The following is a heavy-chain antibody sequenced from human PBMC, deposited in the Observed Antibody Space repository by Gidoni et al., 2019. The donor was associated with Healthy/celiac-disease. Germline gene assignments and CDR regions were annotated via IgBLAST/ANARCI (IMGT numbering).Heavy chain of an antibody. V-gene: IGHV4-30-4*01. CDR1: GGSISSGDYY. CDR2: IYYSGST. Sequence: QVQLQESGPGLVKPSQTLSLTCTVSGGSISSGDYYWSWIRQPPGKGLEWIGYIYYSGSTYYTPSLKSRVTISVDTSKNQFSLKLSSVTAADTAVYYCAQSTREMVRGVIGGAFDPWGQGTLVTVSS. J-gene: IGHJ5*02. CDR3: AQSTREMVRGVIGGAFDP. D-gene: IGHD3-10*01.